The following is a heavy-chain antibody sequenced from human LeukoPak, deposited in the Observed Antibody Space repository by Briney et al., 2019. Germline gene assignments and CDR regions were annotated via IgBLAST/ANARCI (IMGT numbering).Heavy chain of an antibody. J-gene: IGHJ3*02. CDR3: APLRGLRFLEWLTNDAFDI. V-gene: IGHV4-34*01. CDR2: INHSGST. CDR1: GGSFSGYY. D-gene: IGHD3-3*01. Sequence: SETLSLTCAVYGGSFSGYYWSWIRQPPGKGLEWIGEINHSGSTNYNPSLKSRVTISVDTSKNQFSLKLSSVTAADTAVYYCAPLRGLRFLEWLTNDAFDIWGQGTMVTVSS.